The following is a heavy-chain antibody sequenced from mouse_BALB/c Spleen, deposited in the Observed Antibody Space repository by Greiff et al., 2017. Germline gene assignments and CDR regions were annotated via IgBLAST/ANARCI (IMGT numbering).Heavy chain of an antibody. CDR3: ARGGPPYAMDY. CDR1: GFTFSSYA. V-gene: IGHV5-6-5*01. J-gene: IGHJ4*01. Sequence: EVKLVESGGGLVKPGGSLKLSCAASGFTFSSYAMSWVRQTPEKRLEWVASISSGGSTYYPASVKGRFTISRDNARNILYLQMSSLRSEDTAMYYCARGGPPYAMDYWGQGTSVTVSS. CDR2: ISSGGST.